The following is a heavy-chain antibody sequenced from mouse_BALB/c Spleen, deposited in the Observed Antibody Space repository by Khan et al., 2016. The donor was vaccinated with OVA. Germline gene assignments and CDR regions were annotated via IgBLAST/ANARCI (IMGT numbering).Heavy chain of an antibody. J-gene: IGHJ2*01. D-gene: IGHD2-10*01. CDR1: GYTFTNYW. Sequence: VQLQQSGAELVKPGASVKLSCKASGYTFTNYWVHWVKQRPGQGFEWIGEIYPGDGRVNYNQKFRIKSTLIVDKSSSTAYMQLSSLTSEDSAVYYCVRSAYFGNYFDHWAQGTTLTVSS. CDR2: IYPGDGRV. CDR3: VRSAYFGNYFDH. V-gene: IGHV1S81*02.